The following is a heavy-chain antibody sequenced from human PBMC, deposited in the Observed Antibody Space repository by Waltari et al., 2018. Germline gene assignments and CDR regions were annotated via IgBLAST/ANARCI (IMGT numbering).Heavy chain of an antibody. Sequence: QVQLVQSGAEVKKPGASVKISCKTSEYTFTSSYIHWVRQAPGQGLAWMGNIIPRGGSTIYAQKFQGRVTMTRDTSTSTVYMELSSLRSDDTAVYYCALDTGALWMDVWGQGTTVTVSS. CDR3: ALDTGALWMDV. J-gene: IGHJ6*02. CDR2: IIPRGGST. V-gene: IGHV1-46*01. CDR1: EYTFTSSY. D-gene: IGHD2-21*01.